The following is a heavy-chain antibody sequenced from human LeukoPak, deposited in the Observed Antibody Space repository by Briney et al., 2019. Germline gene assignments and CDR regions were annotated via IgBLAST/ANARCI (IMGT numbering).Heavy chain of an antibody. D-gene: IGHD3-3*01. Sequence: SETLSLTCTVSGGSISSYYWSWIRQPPGKGLEWIGYFYYSGSTIYNPSLKSRVTMSVDTSKNQFSLKLTSVTAADTAVYYCARLDFWSGYTVDFWGQGTLVTVSS. V-gene: IGHV4-59*01. CDR3: ARLDFWSGYTVDF. CDR2: FYYSGST. CDR1: GGSISSYY. J-gene: IGHJ4*02.